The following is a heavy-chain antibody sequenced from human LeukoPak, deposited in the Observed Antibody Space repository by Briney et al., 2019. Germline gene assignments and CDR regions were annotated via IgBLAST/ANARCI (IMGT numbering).Heavy chain of an antibody. CDR3: VRRRGSFWSDYYAFDY. J-gene: IGHJ4*02. CDR1: GGSISSSSYY. V-gene: IGHV4-39*01. CDR2: IYCSENT. D-gene: IGHD3-3*01. Sequence: SETLSLTCTVSGGSISSSSYYWGWIRQPPGKGLEWIGSIYCSENTYHNPSLKSRVTISVDTSKNQFSLKLSSVTAADTAVYYCVRRRGSFWSDYYAFDYWGLGTLVTISS.